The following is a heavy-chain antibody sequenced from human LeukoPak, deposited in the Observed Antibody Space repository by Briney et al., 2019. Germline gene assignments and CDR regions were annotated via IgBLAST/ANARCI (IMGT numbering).Heavy chain of an antibody. CDR3: ARDRVMAAAGTY. CDR1: GYSISSGYY. Sequence: PSETLSLTCTVSGYSISSGYYWGWIRQPPGKGLEWIGSIYHSGSTYYNPSLKSRVTISVDTSKNQFSLKLSSVTAADTAVYYCARDRVMAAAGTYWGQGTLVTVSS. D-gene: IGHD6-13*01. CDR2: IYHSGST. V-gene: IGHV4-38-2*02. J-gene: IGHJ4*02.